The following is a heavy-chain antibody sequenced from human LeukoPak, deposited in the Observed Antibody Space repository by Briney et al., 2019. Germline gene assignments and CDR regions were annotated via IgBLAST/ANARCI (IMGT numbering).Heavy chain of an antibody. CDR2: IIPIFGTA. CDR3: ARARKRGYCSGGSCYPSLFDY. CDR1: GGTFSSYA. J-gene: IGHJ4*02. Sequence: ASVKVSCKASGGTFSSYAISWVRQAPGQGLEWMGGIIPIFGTANYAQKFQGRVTITADKSTSTAYMELSSLRSEDTAVYYCARARKRGYCSGGSCYPSLFDYWGQGTLVTVSS. D-gene: IGHD2-15*01. V-gene: IGHV1-69*06.